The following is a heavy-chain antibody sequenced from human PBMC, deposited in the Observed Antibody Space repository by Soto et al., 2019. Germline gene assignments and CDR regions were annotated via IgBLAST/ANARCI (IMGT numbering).Heavy chain of an antibody. J-gene: IGHJ4*02. Sequence: GASVKVSCKASGYTFTTYGIAWVRQATGQGLEWLGWISAYNGNTNYAQKFQGRVTMTTETSTNTAYMEVRSLRSDDTAVYYCARDKGSKAWYYFFDFWGQGTLVTVSS. CDR1: GYTFTTYG. CDR2: ISAYNGNT. CDR3: ARDKGSKAWYYFFDF. V-gene: IGHV1-18*01. D-gene: IGHD1-26*01.